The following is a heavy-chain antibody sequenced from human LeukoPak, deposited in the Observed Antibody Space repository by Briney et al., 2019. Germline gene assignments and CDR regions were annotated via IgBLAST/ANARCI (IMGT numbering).Heavy chain of an antibody. CDR2: IEADGSLK. CDR3: ARDANYYDTSRNYYDAFDL. CDR1: GFPFSSYW. V-gene: IGHV3-7*01. Sequence: QTGGSLRPSCAASGFPFSSYWMTWIRQAPGKGLEWAANIEADGSLKYYVDSVKDRFTIFRDNAKNSLNLQMNSLTAEDTAVYYCARDANYYDTSRNYYDAFDLWGQGTVVTVSS. D-gene: IGHD3-22*01. J-gene: IGHJ3*01.